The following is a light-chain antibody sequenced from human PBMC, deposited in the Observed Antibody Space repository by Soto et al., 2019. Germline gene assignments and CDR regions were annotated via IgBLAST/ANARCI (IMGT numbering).Light chain of an antibody. CDR2: AVT. CDR1: QSIASW. Sequence: DIQLTQSPSTLSASPGDRVTLTCGSSQSIASWLAWYQQKPGTAPVVLNVAVTRLQGGATSRGSGSGSGTEFTITSSSLQADDVASYYCQQNYRYRTFGQGTKVDIK. CDR3: QQNYRYRT. J-gene: IGKJ1*01. V-gene: IGKV1-5*01.